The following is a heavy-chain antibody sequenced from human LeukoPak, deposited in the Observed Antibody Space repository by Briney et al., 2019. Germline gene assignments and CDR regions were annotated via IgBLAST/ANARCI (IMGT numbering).Heavy chain of an antibody. V-gene: IGHV3-30*04. D-gene: IGHD1-7*01. CDR2: ISSDGSNK. Sequence: PGGSLRLSCAAPGFTFSSYAMHWVRQAPGKGLEWVAVISSDGSNKYYADSVKGRFTISRDNSKNTLYLQMNSLRAEDTAAYYCARGVNMLELLRKQILFDYWGQGTLVTVSS. CDR3: ARGVNMLELLRKQILFDY. CDR1: GFTFSSYA. J-gene: IGHJ4*02.